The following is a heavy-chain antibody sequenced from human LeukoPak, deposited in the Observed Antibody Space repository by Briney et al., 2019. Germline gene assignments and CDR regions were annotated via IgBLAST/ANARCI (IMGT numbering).Heavy chain of an antibody. CDR3: ARMDGYNDFDY. J-gene: IGHJ4*02. CDR2: IYYNGST. D-gene: IGHD5-24*01. CDR1: GGSISSSSYY. V-gene: IGHV4-39*01. Sequence: KASETLSLTCTVSGGSISSSSYYWGWIRQPPGKGLEWIGSIYYNGSTYYNPSLKSRVTIFVDTSKNQFSLKLSSVTAADTAVYYCARMDGYNDFDYWGQGTLVTGSS.